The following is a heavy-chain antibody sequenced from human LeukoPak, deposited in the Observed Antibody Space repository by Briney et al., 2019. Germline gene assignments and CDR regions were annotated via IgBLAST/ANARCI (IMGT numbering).Heavy chain of an antibody. V-gene: IGHV3-23*01. D-gene: IGHD2-21*01. CDR2: ISGTGGTT. J-gene: IGHJ4*02. CDR1: GFTFSSYA. Sequence: GGSLRLSCAASGFTFSSYAMSWVRQAPGKGLEWVSVISGTGGTTYYADSVKGRFTISRDNPKNTLYLQMNSLRAEDTAVYYCAGDSRRFDNWGQGTLVPVSS. CDR3: AGDSRRFDN.